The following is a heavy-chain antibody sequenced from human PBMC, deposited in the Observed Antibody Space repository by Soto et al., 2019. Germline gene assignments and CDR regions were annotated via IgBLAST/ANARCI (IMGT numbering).Heavy chain of an antibody. D-gene: IGHD5-18*01. J-gene: IGHJ5*02. CDR3: ARIPVDTSMIYWLDP. V-gene: IGHV4-61*08. CDR2: IYYGGNT. CDR1: GSTVSRGDYY. Sequence: PSETLSLTRTVSGSTVSRGDYYWSWIRRPPGKGLECVGYIYYGGNTNYNPSLKSRVIISVDTSKNLFSLKLTSVTAADTAVYYCARIPVDTSMIYWLDPWGQGTLVTVSS.